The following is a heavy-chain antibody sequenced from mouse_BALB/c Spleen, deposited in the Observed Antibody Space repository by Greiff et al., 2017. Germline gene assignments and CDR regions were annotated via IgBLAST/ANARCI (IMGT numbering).Heavy chain of an antibody. J-gene: IGHJ3*01. V-gene: IGHV1-80*01. CDR2: IYPGDGDT. Sequence: QVTLKVSGAELVRPGSSVKISCKASGYAFSSYWMNWVKQRPGQGLEWIGQIYPGDGDTNYNGKFKGKATLTADKSSSTAYMQLSSLTSEDSAVYFCARERGFAYWGQGTLVTVSA. CDR3: ARERGFAY. CDR1: GYAFSSYW.